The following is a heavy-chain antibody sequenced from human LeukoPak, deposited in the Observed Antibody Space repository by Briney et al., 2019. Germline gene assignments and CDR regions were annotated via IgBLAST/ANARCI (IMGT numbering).Heavy chain of an antibody. V-gene: IGHV1-8*01. CDR1: GYTFTSYD. Sequence: GASVKVSCKASGYTFTSYDINWVRQATGQGLEWMGWMNPNSGNTGYAQKFQGRVTMTRNTSISTAYMEPSSLRSEDTAVYYCARGPYYYDSSGYYHDYWGQGTLVTVSS. J-gene: IGHJ4*02. CDR2: MNPNSGNT. D-gene: IGHD3-22*01. CDR3: ARGPYYYDSSGYYHDY.